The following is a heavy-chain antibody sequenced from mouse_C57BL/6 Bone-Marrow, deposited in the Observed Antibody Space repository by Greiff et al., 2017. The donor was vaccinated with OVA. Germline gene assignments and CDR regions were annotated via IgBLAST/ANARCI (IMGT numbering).Heavy chain of an antibody. D-gene: IGHD1-1*01. CDR3: ARRNYYGSSYWYFDV. CDR2: IYWDDDK. V-gene: IGHV8-12*01. Sequence: QVTLKVSGPGLLQSSQTLSLTCSFSGFSLSTSGMGVSWIRQPSGKGLEWLAHIYWDDDKRYNPSLKSRLTISKDTSRNQVFLKITSVDTADTATYYCARRNYYGSSYWYFDVWGTGTTVTVSS. J-gene: IGHJ1*03. CDR1: GFSLSTSGMG.